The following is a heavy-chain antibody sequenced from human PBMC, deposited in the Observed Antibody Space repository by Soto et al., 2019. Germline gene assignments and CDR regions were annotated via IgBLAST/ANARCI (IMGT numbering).Heavy chain of an antibody. CDR3: APPYDFWSGYSMEGMDV. Sequence: LRLSCAASGFTFSSYAMSWVRQAPGKGLEWVSGISGGGTTTYYADSAKGRFTISRDNSKNTLYLQMHSLRAEDTAIYYCAPPYDFWSGYSMEGMDVWGQGTTVTVSS. D-gene: IGHD3-3*01. CDR1: GFTFSSYA. CDR2: ISGGGTTT. J-gene: IGHJ6*02. V-gene: IGHV3-23*01.